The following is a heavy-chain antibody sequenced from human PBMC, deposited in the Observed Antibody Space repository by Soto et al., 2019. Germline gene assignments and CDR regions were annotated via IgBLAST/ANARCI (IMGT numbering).Heavy chain of an antibody. CDR3: AMVVAATSFDY. V-gene: IGHV4-31*03. Sequence: SETLSLTCTVSGGSISSGGYYWSWIRQHPGKGLEWIGYIYYSGSTYYNPSLKSRVTISVDTSKNQFSLKLSSVTAADTAVYYCAMVVAATSFDYWGQGTLVTVSS. CDR2: IYYSGST. D-gene: IGHD2-15*01. J-gene: IGHJ4*02. CDR1: GGSISSGGYY.